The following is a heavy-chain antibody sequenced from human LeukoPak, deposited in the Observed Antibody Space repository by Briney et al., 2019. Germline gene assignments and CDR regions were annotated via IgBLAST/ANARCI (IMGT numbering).Heavy chain of an antibody. Sequence: GESLKISCKGSGYGFTYYWIGWVRQLPGRGLEWMGSIYPGDSETRYSPSFQGQVTISADKSVSTAYLQRSSLKASDTALYYCARHLLPAAANSPFDYWGQGTLVTVSS. CDR2: IYPGDSET. V-gene: IGHV5-51*01. D-gene: IGHD2-2*01. J-gene: IGHJ4*02. CDR1: GYGFTYYW. CDR3: ARHLLPAAANSPFDY.